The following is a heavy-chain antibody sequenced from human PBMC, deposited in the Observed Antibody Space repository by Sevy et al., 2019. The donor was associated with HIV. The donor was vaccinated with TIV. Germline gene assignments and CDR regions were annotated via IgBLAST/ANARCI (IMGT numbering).Heavy chain of an antibody. CDR1: GYTFTGYY. J-gene: IGHJ5*02. CDR2: INPNSGGT. CDR3: AREAADADIVGVPAATGRNWFDP. Sequence: ASVKVSCKASGYTFTGYYMHWVRQAPGQGLEWMGWINPNSGGTNYAQKFQGRVTMTRDTSISTAYMELSRLRSDETAGYYCAREAADADIVGVPAATGRNWFDPWGQGTLVTVSS. D-gene: IGHD2-2*01. V-gene: IGHV1-2*02.